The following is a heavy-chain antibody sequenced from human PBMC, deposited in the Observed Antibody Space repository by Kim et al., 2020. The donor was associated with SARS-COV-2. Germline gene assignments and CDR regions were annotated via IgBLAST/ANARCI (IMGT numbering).Heavy chain of an antibody. D-gene: IGHD3-10*01. J-gene: IGHJ4*02. Sequence: GGSLRLSCAASGCTFDNYAMSWDRQAQGKELEWVSTVSGSGGTTSYTDAVKGRFTISRDTYKNTLYLQMNSLRAEDTAADYCARNTGSFNYWGQGTVVTVSS. CDR3: ARNTGSFNY. CDR1: GCTFDNYA. V-gene: IGHV3-23*01. CDR2: VSGSGGTT.